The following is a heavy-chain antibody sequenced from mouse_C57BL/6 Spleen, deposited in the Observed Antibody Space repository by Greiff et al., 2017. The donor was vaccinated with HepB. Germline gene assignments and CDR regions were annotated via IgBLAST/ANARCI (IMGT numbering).Heavy chain of an antibody. J-gene: IGHJ1*03. Sequence: QVQLQQPGAELVKPGASVKLSCKASGYTFTSYWMHWVKQRPGQGLEWIGMIHPNSGSTNYNETFKSKATLTVDKSSSTAYMQLSSLTSEDSAVYYCARGSSYPVYFDVWGTGTTVTVSS. CDR3: ARGSSYPVYFDV. D-gene: IGHD1-1*01. V-gene: IGHV1-64*01. CDR1: GYTFTSYW. CDR2: IHPNSGST.